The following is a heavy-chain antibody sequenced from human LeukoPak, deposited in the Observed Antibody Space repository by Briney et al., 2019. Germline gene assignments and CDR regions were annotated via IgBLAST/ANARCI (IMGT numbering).Heavy chain of an antibody. Sequence: ASVKVSCKASGGTFSSYAISWVRQAPGQGLEWMGWISAYNGNTNYAQKLQGRVTMTTDTSTSTAYMELRSLRSDDTAVYYCARDLVVAYYYDSSGYSRPFDYWGQGTLVTVSS. V-gene: IGHV1-18*01. CDR3: ARDLVVAYYYDSSGYSRPFDY. CDR1: GGTFSSYA. D-gene: IGHD3-22*01. J-gene: IGHJ4*02. CDR2: ISAYNGNT.